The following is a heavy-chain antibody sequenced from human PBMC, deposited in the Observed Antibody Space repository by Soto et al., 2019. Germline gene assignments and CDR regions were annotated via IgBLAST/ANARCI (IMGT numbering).Heavy chain of an antibody. CDR1: RGCC. CDR3: VRVLYDNRRGGSTVFAY. J-gene: IGHJ4*02. D-gene: IGHD2-2*01. Sequence: RGCCWSRKRQPPGEGLEWIGYIYYSGSTNFNPSLKSRVTISVDTPQNQFSLKLTSVTAADTAVYYCVRVLYDNRRGGSTVFAYLGKRTL. CDR2: IYYSGST. V-gene: IGHV4-61*08.